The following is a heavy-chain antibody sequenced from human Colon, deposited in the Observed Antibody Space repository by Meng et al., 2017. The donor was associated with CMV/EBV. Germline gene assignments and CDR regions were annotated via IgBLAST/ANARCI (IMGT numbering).Heavy chain of an antibody. CDR1: AYPFTNFG. CDR3: ARELARGGY. CDR2: ISPYNGDT. V-gene: IGHV1-18*01. J-gene: IGHJ4*02. Sequence: VQVVESGAEVKKAWASVKVSCKTSAYPFTNFGISWVRQAPGQGLEWMAYISPYNGDTNYAQRFQGRVALTTDTSTSKVYMELGSLTSDDTAMYYCARELARGGYWGQGTLVTVSS.